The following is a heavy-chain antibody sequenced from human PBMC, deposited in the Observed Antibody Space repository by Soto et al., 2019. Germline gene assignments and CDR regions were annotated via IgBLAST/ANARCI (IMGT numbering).Heavy chain of an antibody. D-gene: IGHD2-15*01. J-gene: IGHJ4*02. CDR3: ARAQAAYYFDY. CDR1: GGSISGYS. Sequence: KPSETLSLTCTVSGGSISGYSWSWIRQSPGKGLEWIGYIYYSGSTNYNPSLKSRVTISVDTSKNRFSLKLSSVTVADSAMYYCARAQAAYYFDYWGQGTVVTVSS. CDR2: IYYSGST. V-gene: IGHV4-59*13.